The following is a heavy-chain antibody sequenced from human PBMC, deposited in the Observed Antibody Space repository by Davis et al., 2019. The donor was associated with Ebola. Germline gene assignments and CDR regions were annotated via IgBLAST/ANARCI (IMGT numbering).Heavy chain of an antibody. V-gene: IGHV3-23*01. CDR2: ISGSGGST. CDR3: ARDPGKLGNFDY. CDR1: GFTFSSYA. D-gene: IGHD7-27*01. Sequence: GESLKISCAASGFTFSSYAMSCVRQAPGKGLEWVSAISGSGGSTYYADSVKGRFTISRDNSKNTLYLQMNSLRAEDTAVYYCARDPGKLGNFDYWGQGTLVTVSS. J-gene: IGHJ4*02.